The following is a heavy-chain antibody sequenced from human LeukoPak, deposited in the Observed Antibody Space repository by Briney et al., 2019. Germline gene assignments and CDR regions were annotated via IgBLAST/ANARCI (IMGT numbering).Heavy chain of an antibody. CDR1: GGSIRSRDYY. J-gene: IGHJ5*02. D-gene: IGHD1-1*01. CDR2: IYYLGRT. Sequence: SETLSLTCTVSGGSIRSRDYYWGWIRQPPVKGLEWIGNIYYLGRTYYNPSLKSRVTISVDTSKNQFSLKLSSVTAADTAVYYCAREGTAGTNLNWFDPWGQGTLVTVSS. V-gene: IGHV4-39*07. CDR3: AREGTAGTNLNWFDP.